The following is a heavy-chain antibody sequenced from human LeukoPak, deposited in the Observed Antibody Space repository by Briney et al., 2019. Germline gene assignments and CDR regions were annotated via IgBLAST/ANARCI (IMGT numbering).Heavy chain of an antibody. D-gene: IGHD3-22*01. V-gene: IGHV4-4*07. Sequence: SETLSLTCTVSGGSISSYYWSWIRQPAGKGLEWIGRIYTSGSTNYNPSLKSRVTMSVDTSKNQFSLKLSSVTAADTAVYYCARAYDSSGYYYVGAFDTWGQGTMVTVSS. CDR3: ARAYDSSGYYYVGAFDT. CDR1: GGSISSYY. J-gene: IGHJ3*02. CDR2: IYTSGST.